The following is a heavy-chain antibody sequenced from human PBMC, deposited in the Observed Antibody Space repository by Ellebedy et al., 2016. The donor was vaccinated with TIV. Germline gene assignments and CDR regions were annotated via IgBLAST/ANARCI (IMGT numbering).Heavy chain of an antibody. J-gene: IGHJ4*02. Sequence: PGGSLRLSCSASGFTFSNAWMNWVRQAPGKGLEYISAIVSNGDSTYYANSVKGRFIISRDNSKNTLYLQMSSLRLEDTAVYYCVKAWGDWGQGTLVTVSS. CDR1: GFTFSNAW. D-gene: IGHD3-16*01. CDR2: IVSNGDST. CDR3: VKAWGD. V-gene: IGHV3-64D*06.